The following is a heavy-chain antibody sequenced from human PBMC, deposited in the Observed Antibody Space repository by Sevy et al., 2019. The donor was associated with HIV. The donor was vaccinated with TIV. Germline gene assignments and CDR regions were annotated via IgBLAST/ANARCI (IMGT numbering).Heavy chain of an antibody. CDR3: ARDKGIAAAIYYYYGMDV. D-gene: IGHD6-13*01. V-gene: IGHV3-30*04. CDR1: GFTFSSYA. Sequence: GGSLRLSCAASGFTFSSYAMHWVRQAPGKGLEWVAVISYDGSNKYYADSVKGRFTISRDNSKNTLYLQMNSLRAEDTAVYYCARDKGIAAAIYYYYGMDVWGQGTTVTVSS. CDR2: ISYDGSNK. J-gene: IGHJ6*02.